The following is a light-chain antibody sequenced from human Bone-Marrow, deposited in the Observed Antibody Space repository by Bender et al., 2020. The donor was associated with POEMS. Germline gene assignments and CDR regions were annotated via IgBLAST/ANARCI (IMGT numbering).Light chain of an antibody. V-gene: IGLV1-44*01. J-gene: IGLJ3*02. CDR1: SSNIGAHA. CDR2: SSH. CDR3: AVWDDSLNGWV. Sequence: QSVLTQPPSASGTPGQRVTISCSGGSSNIGAHAVNWYQHLPGTAPKLLIYSSHRRPSGVLERFYGSKSGTSASLAISGLQSDDEADYYCAVWDDSLNGWVFGGGTKLTVL.